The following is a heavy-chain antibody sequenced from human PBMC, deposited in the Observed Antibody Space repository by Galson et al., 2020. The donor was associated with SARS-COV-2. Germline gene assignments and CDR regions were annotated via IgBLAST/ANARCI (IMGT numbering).Heavy chain of an antibody. J-gene: IGHJ6*02. CDR2: INTNTGNP. D-gene: IGHD2-15*01. V-gene: IGHV7-4-1*02. CDR3: ARDLLGCSGGSCYPHYGFDV. CDR1: GYPFATYA. Sequence: GESLKISCKASGYPFATYAMNWVRQAPGQGLEWMGWINTNTGNPTYAQGFTGRFVFSLDTSVSTSYLQISSLKAEDTAVYYCARDLLGCSGGSCYPHYGFDVWGQGTTITVSS.